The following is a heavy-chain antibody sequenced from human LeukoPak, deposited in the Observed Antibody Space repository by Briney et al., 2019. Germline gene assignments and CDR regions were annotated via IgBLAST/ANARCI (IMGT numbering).Heavy chain of an antibody. J-gene: IGHJ6*03. CDR2: IYYTGST. D-gene: IGHD3-3*01. V-gene: IGHV4-59*12. CDR1: GGSISSYC. Sequence: SETLSLTCTVSGGSISSYCWSWIRQPPGKGLEWIGYIYYTGSTNYNPSLKSRVTISVDTSKNQFSLKLSSVTAADTAVYYCARIRFLEDKESHYYYYYMDVWGKGTTVTVSS. CDR3: ARIRFLEDKESHYYYYYMDV.